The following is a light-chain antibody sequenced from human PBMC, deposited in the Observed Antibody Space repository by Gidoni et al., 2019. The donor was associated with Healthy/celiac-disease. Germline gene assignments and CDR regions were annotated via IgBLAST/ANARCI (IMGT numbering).Light chain of an antibody. V-gene: IGLV1-51*01. CDR3: GTWDSSLSVNWV. CDR2: DNT. Sequence: SVSAAPGQKVTISCSGSSSNIGNNYVSWYQQLPVTAPKLLIYDNTKRPSGIPDRFSGSKSGTSATLGITGLQTGDEADYYCGTWDSSLSVNWVCGGGTKLTVL. CDR1: SSNIGNNY. J-gene: IGLJ3*02.